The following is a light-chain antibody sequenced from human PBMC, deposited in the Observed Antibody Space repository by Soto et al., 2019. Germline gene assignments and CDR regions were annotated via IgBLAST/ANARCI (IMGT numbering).Light chain of an antibody. CDR2: DAS. CDR3: QQSYSTPRT. Sequence: DIQMTQSPSSLSASVGDRVTLTCRASQSISNYLNWYQQKPGKAPNLLIYDASSLQSGVPSRSGGTGSGTHFTLTISRLQPEDFATYYCQQSYSTPRTFGQGTKVEIK. CDR1: QSISNY. J-gene: IGKJ1*01. V-gene: IGKV1-39*01.